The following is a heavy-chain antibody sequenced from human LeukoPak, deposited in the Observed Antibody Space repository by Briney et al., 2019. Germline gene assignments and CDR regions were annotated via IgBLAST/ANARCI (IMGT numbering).Heavy chain of an antibody. CDR2: INPNSGDA. CDR1: GYTFTDYY. Sequence: ASVTVSCKASGYTFTDYYMHWLRQAPGQRLEWMGWINPNSGDANYAQKFQDRVTLTSDTSISTAYMELTNLRSDDTAVYYCARPTGDYYNCFEPWGEGTLVTVSS. CDR3: ARPTGDYYNCFEP. V-gene: IGHV1-2*02. D-gene: IGHD4-17*01. J-gene: IGHJ5*02.